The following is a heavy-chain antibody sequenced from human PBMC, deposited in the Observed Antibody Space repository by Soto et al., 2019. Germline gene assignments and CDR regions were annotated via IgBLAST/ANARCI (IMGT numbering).Heavy chain of an antibody. CDR3: ARGDYHDTSGPFSDAFDV. D-gene: IGHD3-22*01. J-gene: IGHJ3*01. Sequence: GGSLRLSCEASGVTFSNYWMSWVRQAPGKGLEWVANIKQDGRAAWYVDSVKGRFTISRDNARKSLYLQMNSLRLEDAAVYYCARGDYHDTSGPFSDAFDVWGPGTMVTVS. V-gene: IGHV3-7*04. CDR2: IKQDGRAA. CDR1: GVTFSNYW.